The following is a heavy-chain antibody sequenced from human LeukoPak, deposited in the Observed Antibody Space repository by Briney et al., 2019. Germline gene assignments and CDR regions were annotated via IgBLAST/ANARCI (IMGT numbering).Heavy chain of an antibody. J-gene: IGHJ3*01. D-gene: IGHD4-17*01. CDR1: GYTFTSYD. Sequence: ASVKVSCKASGYTFTSYDINWVRQATGQGLEWMGWMNPNSGNTGYAQKFQGRVTITADESTSTAYMEVSSLRPEDTAVYYCARAGEITVTTWLNAFDVWGQGTMVTVSS. V-gene: IGHV1-8*03. CDR3: ARAGEITVTTWLNAFDV. CDR2: MNPNSGNT.